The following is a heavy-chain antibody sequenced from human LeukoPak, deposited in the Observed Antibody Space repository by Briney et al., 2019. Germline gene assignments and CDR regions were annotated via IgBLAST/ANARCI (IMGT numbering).Heavy chain of an antibody. Sequence: SQTLSLTCTVSGGSICSGSYYWSWIRQPAGKGLEWIGRIYTSGSTNYNPSLKSRVTISVDTSKNQFSLKLSSVTAADTAVYYCARDSGGYYGMDVWGQGTTVTVSS. CDR2: IYTSGST. V-gene: IGHV4-61*02. J-gene: IGHJ6*02. CDR1: GGSICSGSYY. CDR3: ARDSGGYYGMDV. D-gene: IGHD2-15*01.